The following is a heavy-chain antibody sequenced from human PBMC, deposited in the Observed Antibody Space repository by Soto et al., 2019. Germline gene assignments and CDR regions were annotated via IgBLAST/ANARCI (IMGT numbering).Heavy chain of an antibody. V-gene: IGHV3-23*01. CDR2: ISGSGGST. Sequence: GGSLRLSCAASGFTFSSYAMSWVRQAPGKGLEWVSAISGSGGSTYYADSVKGRFTISRDNAKNTLYLQMDSLRAEDTAVYYCAKVATCGYNWFDPSGQAPLVTVSS. J-gene: IGHJ5*02. D-gene: IGHD1-1*01. CDR1: GFTFSSYA. CDR3: AKVATCGYNWFDP.